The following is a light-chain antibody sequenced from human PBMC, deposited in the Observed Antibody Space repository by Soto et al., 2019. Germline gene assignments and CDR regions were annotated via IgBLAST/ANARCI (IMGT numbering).Light chain of an antibody. CDR2: AAS. Sequence: DIQLTQSPSFLSASVGDRVTITCRASQGISSYLAWYQQKPGEAPKFLIYAASTLRGGVPSRFSGSGSGKEFTLTISSLQREDFATYYCQGLNDYPITVGQGTRLEIK. V-gene: IGKV1-9*01. J-gene: IGKJ5*01. CDR3: QGLNDYPIT. CDR1: QGISSY.